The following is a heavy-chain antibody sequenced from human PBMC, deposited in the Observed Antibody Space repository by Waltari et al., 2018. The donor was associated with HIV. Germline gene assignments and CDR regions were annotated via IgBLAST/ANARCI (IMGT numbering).Heavy chain of an antibody. D-gene: IGHD3-3*01. CDR3: ARMGRGDQYDFWSASMTGGGDF. CDR2: ISANNGNT. CDR1: GYTFTSYG. J-gene: IGHJ4*02. Sequence: VQLVQSGSEVKKPGASVKVSCKTSGYTFTSYGISWVRQAPGQGLDWVGWISANNGNTHFAQKYQDRVTMTTDMSTSTAYMQLRSLRSDDTAVYYCARMGRGDQYDFWSASMTGGGDFWGQGTLVTVSS. V-gene: IGHV1-18*01.